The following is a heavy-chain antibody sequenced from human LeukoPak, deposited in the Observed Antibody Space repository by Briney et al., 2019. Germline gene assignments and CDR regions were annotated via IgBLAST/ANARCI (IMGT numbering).Heavy chain of an antibody. V-gene: IGHV4-59*01. CDR3: ARGEYSSSYSPLNY. CDR2: IYYSGST. CDR1: GGSISSYY. D-gene: IGHD6-6*01. J-gene: IGHJ4*02. Sequence: SETLSLTCTVSGGSISSYYWSWIRQPPGKGLEWIGYIYYSGSTNYNPSLKSRVTISVDTSKNQFSLKLSSMTAADTAVYYCARGEYSSSYSPLNYWGQGTLVTVSS.